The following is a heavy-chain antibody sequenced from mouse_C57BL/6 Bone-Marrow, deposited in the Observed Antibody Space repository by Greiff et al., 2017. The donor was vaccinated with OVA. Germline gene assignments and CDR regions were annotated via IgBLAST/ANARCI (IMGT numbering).Heavy chain of an antibody. CDR3: ARLRVKVFYDY. CDR1: GFTFSDYY. D-gene: IGHD2-3*01. CDR2: ISNGGGCT. V-gene: IGHV5-12*01. J-gene: IGHJ2*01. Sequence: DVKLVESGGGLVQPGGSLKLSCAASGFTFSDYYMYWVRQTPEKRLEWVAYISNGGGCTYYTATVKGRFTISRDNAKNTLYLQMSRLKSEDTAMYYCARLRVKVFYDYWGKGPTLSVAT.